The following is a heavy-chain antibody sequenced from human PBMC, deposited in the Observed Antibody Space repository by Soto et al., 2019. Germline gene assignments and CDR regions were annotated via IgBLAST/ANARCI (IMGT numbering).Heavy chain of an antibody. CDR3: ATTCAFGGRTIWCMDV. J-gene: IGHJ6*02. CDR2: IMPIFGSA. Sequence: QVQLVQSGAEVKKPGSSVKVSCKASGGTFSRNTISWVRQAPGQGLEWMGGIMPIFGSANYAQKFQGRVTITADEYTRTVYMELSRLRSDDTAVYYCATTCAFGGRTIWCMDVWGQGTTVTVSS. CDR1: GGTFSRNT. D-gene: IGHD3-9*01. V-gene: IGHV1-69*01.